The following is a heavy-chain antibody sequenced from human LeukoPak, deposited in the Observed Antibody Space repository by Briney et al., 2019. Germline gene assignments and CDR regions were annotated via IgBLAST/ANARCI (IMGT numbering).Heavy chain of an antibody. CDR3: ARDVGYSGYDWADRWIDY. J-gene: IGHJ4*02. CDR1: GGSFSGYY. D-gene: IGHD5-12*01. V-gene: IGHV4-34*01. CDR2: INHSGST. Sequence: SETLSLTFAVYGGSFSGYYWSWIRQPPGKGLEWIGEINHSGSTNYNPSLKSRVTISVDTSKNQFSLKLSSVTAADTAVYYCARDVGYSGYDWADRWIDYWGQGTLVTVSS.